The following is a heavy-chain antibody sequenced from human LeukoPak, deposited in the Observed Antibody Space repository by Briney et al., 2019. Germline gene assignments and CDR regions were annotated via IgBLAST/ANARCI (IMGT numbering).Heavy chain of an antibody. Sequence: ASVKVSCKASGYTFTSYYMHWVRQAPGQGLEWMGWINPNSGGANYAQKFQGRVTMTRDTSISTAYMELSRLRSDDTAVYYCAREYYYGSGSFLSWGQGTLVTVSS. V-gene: IGHV1-2*02. D-gene: IGHD3-10*01. CDR2: INPNSGGA. CDR3: AREYYYGSGSFLS. J-gene: IGHJ4*02. CDR1: GYTFTSYY.